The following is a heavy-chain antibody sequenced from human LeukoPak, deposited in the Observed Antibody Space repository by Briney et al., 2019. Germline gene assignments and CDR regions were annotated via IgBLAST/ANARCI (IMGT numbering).Heavy chain of an antibody. D-gene: IGHD3-3*01. CDR3: ARDPGVTIFGVVISWFDP. CDR2: INPSGGST. J-gene: IGHJ5*02. CDR1: GYTFTSYY. Sequence: ASVKVSCKASGYTFTSYYMHWVRQAPGQGLEWMGIINPSGGSTSYAQKFQGRVTMTRDMSTSTVYMELSSLRSEDTAVYYCARDPGVTIFGVVISWFDPWGQGTLVTVSS. V-gene: IGHV1-46*01.